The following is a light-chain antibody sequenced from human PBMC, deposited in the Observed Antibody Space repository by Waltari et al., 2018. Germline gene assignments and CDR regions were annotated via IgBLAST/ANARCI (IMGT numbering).Light chain of an antibody. J-gene: IGKJ1*01. V-gene: IGKV1-5*03. CDR3: QQYDGNSRT. CDR1: QCISTW. Sequence: DIQMTQSPSTLSAFVGDRVTITCRASQCISTWLAWYQQKPGKAPKLLIYKASTLDSGGPSRFSGSESGTEFTLTISSLQPDEFGTYYCQQYDGNSRTFGQGTRVEIK. CDR2: KAS.